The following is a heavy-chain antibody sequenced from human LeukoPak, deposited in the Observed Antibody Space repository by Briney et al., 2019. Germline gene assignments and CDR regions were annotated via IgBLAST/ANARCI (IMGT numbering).Heavy chain of an antibody. CDR2: IYYSGST. CDR3: ARHVRRRKDAFDI. CDR1: GGSISSHY. V-gene: IGHV4-59*11. J-gene: IGHJ3*02. Sequence: SETLSLTCTVSGGSISSHYWSWIRQPPGKGLEWIGYIYYSGSTNYNPSLKSRVTISVDTSKNQFSLKLSSVTAADTAVYYCARHVRRRKDAFDIWGQGTMVTVSS.